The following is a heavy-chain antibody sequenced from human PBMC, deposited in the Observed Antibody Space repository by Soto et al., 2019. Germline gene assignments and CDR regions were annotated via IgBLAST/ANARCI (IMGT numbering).Heavy chain of an antibody. V-gene: IGHV3-30*04. CDR3: ARSRSGAVADSFDF. D-gene: IGHD3-10*01. CDR1: GFTFSRYA. J-gene: IGHJ4*02. Sequence: LRLSCAASGFTFSRYAIHWVRQAPGKGLEWVAVISRDGTNKYYVDSVKGRFTISRDNSRNTLYLQMNSLRHEDAAVYYCARSRSGAVADSFDFWGQGTLVTVSS. CDR2: ISRDGTNK.